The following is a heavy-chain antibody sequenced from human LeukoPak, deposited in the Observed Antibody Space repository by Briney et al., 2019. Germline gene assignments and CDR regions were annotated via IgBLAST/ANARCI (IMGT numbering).Heavy chain of an antibody. D-gene: IGHD4-17*01. CDR3: ARVGYDYGDYGDAFDI. CDR2: ISSSSSYT. J-gene: IGHJ3*02. CDR1: GFTFSDYY. V-gene: IGHV3-11*06. Sequence: GGSLRLSCAASGFTFSDYYMSWIRQAPGKGLEWVSYISSSSSYTNYADSVKGRFTISRDNAKNSLYLQMNSLRAEDTAVYYCARVGYDYGDYGDAFDIWGQGTMVTVSS.